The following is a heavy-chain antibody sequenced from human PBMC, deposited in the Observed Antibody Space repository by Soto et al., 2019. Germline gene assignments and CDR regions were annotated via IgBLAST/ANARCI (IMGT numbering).Heavy chain of an antibody. J-gene: IGHJ4*02. CDR3: ARATVTNAYGY. CDR1: GGSISSSNW. CDR2: IYHSGST. Sequence: PETLSLTCDVSGGSISSSNWWSWVRQPPGKGMEGIGEIYHSGSTNYNPSLKSRVTISVDKSKNQYSLKWSSVTAADTAGYYCARATVTNAYGYWGQGTLVTVSS. D-gene: IGHD4-4*01. V-gene: IGHV4-4*03.